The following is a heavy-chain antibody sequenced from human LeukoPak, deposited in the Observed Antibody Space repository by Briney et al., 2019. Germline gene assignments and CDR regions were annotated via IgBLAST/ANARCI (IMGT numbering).Heavy chain of an antibody. CDR2: IYASGSK. Sequence: PSETLSLTCAVSGYSISTGYYWAWIRQSPGRGLEWIGSIYASGSKYYNPSLKSRVTISVDTSKNQFSLKLSSVTAADAAVYYCARSSNNWFDPWGQGTLVTVSS. V-gene: IGHV4-38-2*01. CDR1: GYSISTGYY. J-gene: IGHJ5*02. CDR3: ARSSNNWFDP.